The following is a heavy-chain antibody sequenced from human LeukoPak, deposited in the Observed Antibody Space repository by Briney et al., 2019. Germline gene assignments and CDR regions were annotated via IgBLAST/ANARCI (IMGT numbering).Heavy chain of an antibody. CDR1: GFTFSSYG. V-gene: IGHV3-21*01. CDR3: ARYSSEDPVDDAFDI. CDR2: ISSSSSYI. J-gene: IGHJ3*02. D-gene: IGHD1-14*01. Sequence: GSLRLSCSASGFTFSSYGMHWVRQAPGKGLEWVSSISSSSSYIYYADSVKGRFTIPRDNAKNSLYLQMNSLRAEDTAVYYCARYSSEDPVDDAFDIWGQGTMVTVSS.